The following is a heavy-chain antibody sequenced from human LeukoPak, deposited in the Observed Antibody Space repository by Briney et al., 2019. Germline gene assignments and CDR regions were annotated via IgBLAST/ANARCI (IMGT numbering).Heavy chain of an antibody. CDR3: ARDARRGTSCYGY. CDR2: ISAYNGNT. V-gene: IGHV1-18*01. D-gene: IGHD2-2*01. Sequence: ASVTVSCKASVYTFPSYGISWVRQAPGQGLEWMGWISAYNGNTNYAQKLQGRVTMTTDTSTSTAYMELRSLRSDDTAVYYCARDARRGTSCYGYWGQGTLVTVSS. CDR1: VYTFPSYG. J-gene: IGHJ4*02.